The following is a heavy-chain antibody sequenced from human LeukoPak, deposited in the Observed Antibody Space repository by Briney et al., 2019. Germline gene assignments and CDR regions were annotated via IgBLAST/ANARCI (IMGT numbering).Heavy chain of an antibody. V-gene: IGHV3-21*01. D-gene: IGHD6-6*01. CDR1: GFTFSSCA. CDR2: ISSSSSYI. CDR3: AREAAQGPYYFDY. J-gene: IGHJ4*02. Sequence: GGSLRLSYTASGFTFSSCAMNWVRQAPGKGLEWVSSISSSSSYIYYADSVKGRFTISRDNAKNSLYLQMNSLRAEDTAVYYCAREAAQGPYYFDYWGQRTLVTVSS.